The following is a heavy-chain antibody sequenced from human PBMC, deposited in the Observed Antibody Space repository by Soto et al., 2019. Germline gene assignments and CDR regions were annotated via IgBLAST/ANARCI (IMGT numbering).Heavy chain of an antibody. CDR2: ITPIFVTA. CDR1: GGTFSSNG. D-gene: IGHD2-21*02. Sequence: ASVKVSCKASGGTFSSNGISWVRQAPGQGLEWMGGITPIFVTAKYAQKFQGRVTITADESTNTAYLEVSGLRSEDTAMYYCARDDATYCGGDCYRYFYYGMDVWGQGTTVTVSS. CDR3: ARDDATYCGGDCYRYFYYGMDV. V-gene: IGHV1-69*13. J-gene: IGHJ6*02.